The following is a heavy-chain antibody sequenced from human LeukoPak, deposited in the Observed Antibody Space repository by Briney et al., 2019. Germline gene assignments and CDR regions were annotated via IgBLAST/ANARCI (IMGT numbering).Heavy chain of an antibody. CDR2: IYPGDSDT. V-gene: IGHV5-51*01. D-gene: IGHD4-17*01. CDR3: ARHYDYGESPYWYFDI. CDR1: GYSFTDYW. Sequence: GESLQISCKASGYSFTDYWIGWVRQLPGKGLEWMGIIYPGDSDTRYSPSFQGQVTISADKSISTAYLQWSSLKASDTAMYYCARHYDYGESPYWYFDIWGRGTQVTVSS. J-gene: IGHJ2*01.